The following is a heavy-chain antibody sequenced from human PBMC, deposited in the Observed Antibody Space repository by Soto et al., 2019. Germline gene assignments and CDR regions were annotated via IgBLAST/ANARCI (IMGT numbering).Heavy chain of an antibody. D-gene: IGHD6-6*01. CDR3: ARERGESSSSSFWFDP. CDR1: GGTFSSYT. Sequence: ASVKVSCKASGGTFSSYTISWVRQAPGQGLEWMGRIIPILGIANYAQKFQGRVTITADKSTSTAYMELSSLRSEDTAVYYCARERGESSSSSFWFDPWGQGTLVTVSS. CDR2: IIPILGIA. V-gene: IGHV1-69*04. J-gene: IGHJ5*02.